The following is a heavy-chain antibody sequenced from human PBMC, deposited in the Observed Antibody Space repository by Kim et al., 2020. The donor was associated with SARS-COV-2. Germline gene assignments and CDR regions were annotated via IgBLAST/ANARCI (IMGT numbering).Heavy chain of an antibody. J-gene: IGHJ4*02. V-gene: IGHV7-4-1*02. D-gene: IGHD1-7*01. CDR2: INTNTGNP. CDR1: GYTFTSYA. Sequence: ASVKVSCKASGYTFTSYAMNWVRQAPGQGLEWMGWINTNTGNPTYAQGFTGRFVFSLDTSVSTAYLQISSLKAEDTAVYYCARAEEYNWNYVEGVPGAFPNWGQGTLVTVSS. CDR3: ARAEEYNWNYVEGVPGAFPN.